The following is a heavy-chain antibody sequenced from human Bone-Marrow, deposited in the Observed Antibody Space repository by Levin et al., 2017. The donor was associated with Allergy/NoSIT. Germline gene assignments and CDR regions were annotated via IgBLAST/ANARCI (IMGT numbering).Heavy chain of an antibody. D-gene: IGHD2-8*02. CDR1: GFMFSTYS. V-gene: IGHV3-21*01. Sequence: AGGSLRLSCEASGFMFSTYSMNWVRQAPGKGLEWVAFISSGSTYIHYADSLKGRFTISRDNAKTSLDLQMNSLRVEDTAMYYCAALVNAAFDMWGPGTLVTVSS. CDR3: AALVNAAFDM. CDR2: ISSGSTYI. J-gene: IGHJ3*02.